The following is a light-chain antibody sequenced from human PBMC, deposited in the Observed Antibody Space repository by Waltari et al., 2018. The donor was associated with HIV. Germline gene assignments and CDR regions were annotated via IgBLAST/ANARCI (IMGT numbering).Light chain of an antibody. Sequence: QSVLTQPPPVSGAPGQRLTTSSTGRTSNIRGASTLHCYQHLPGTAPKLLIYGNSNRPSGVPDRFSGSKSGTSASLAITGLQAEDEADYYCQSYDSSLSGLYVFGTGTKVTVL. V-gene: IGLV1-40*01. CDR3: QSYDSSLSGLYV. J-gene: IGLJ1*01. CDR1: TSNIRGAST. CDR2: GNS.